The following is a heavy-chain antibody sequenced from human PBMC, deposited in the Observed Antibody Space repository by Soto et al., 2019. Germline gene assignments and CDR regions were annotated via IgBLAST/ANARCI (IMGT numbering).Heavy chain of an antibody. CDR2: IYYSGST. CDR3: ASYDYVWGSYRANDAFDI. J-gene: IGHJ3*02. CDR1: GGSISSGGYY. Sequence: PSETLSLTCTVSGGSISSGGYYWSWIRQHPGKGLERIGYIYYSGSTYYNPSLKSRVTISVDTSKNQFSLKLSSVTAADTAVYYCASYDYVWGSYRANDAFDIWGQGTMVT. V-gene: IGHV4-31*03. D-gene: IGHD3-16*02.